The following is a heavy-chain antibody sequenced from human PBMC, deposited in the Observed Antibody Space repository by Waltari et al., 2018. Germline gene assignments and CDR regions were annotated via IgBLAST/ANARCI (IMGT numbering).Heavy chain of an antibody. J-gene: IGHJ4*02. CDR2: IIPIFGTA. D-gene: IGHD1-26*01. CDR3: ARVGEYPGALDY. Sequence: QVQLVQSGAEVKKPGSSVKVSCKASGGTFSSYALSLVRQAPGQGLEWMGGIIPIFGTANYSQKFQGRVTITADESTSTAYMELSRLRSEDTAVYYCARVGEYPGALDYWGQGTLVTVSS. CDR1: GGTFSSYA. V-gene: IGHV1-69*13.